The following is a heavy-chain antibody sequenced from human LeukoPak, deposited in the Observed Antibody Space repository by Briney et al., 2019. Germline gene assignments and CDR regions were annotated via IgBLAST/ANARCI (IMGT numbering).Heavy chain of an antibody. CDR1: GGSISGYS. CDR3: ARRWLGYYFDY. Sequence: PSETLSLACTVSGGSISGYSWSWIRQPPGKGLEWIGYIYSSGTTSYNPSLKSRVTISVDTSKNQFSLKLASVTAADTAVYYCARRWLGYYFDYRGQGTLVTVSS. J-gene: IGHJ4*02. V-gene: IGHV4-4*09. D-gene: IGHD3-10*01. CDR2: IYSSGTT.